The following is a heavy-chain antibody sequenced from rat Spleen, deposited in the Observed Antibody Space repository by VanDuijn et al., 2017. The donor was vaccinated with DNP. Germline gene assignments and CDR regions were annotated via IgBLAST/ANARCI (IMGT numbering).Heavy chain of an antibody. CDR2: INYSART. D-gene: IGHD1-9*01. J-gene: IGHJ4*01. Sequence: EVQLQESGPGLVKPSQSLSLTCSVTGYSITSNYWGWIRKFPGNKMEWIGHINYSARTTYNPSLKSRISITRDTSKNQFFLQLNSVTTEDTATYYCARNYGYNSLYAMDAWGQGTSVTVSS. V-gene: IGHV3-1*01. CDR1: GYSITSNY. CDR3: ARNYGYNSLYAMDA.